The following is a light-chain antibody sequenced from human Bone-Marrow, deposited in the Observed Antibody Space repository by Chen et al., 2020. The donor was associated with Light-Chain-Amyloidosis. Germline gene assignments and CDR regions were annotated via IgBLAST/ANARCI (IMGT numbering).Light chain of an antibody. V-gene: IGLV3-21*02. CDR3: QVWDRSSDRPV. CDR2: DDS. J-gene: IGLJ3*02. CDR1: NIGSTS. Sequence: SYVLPQPSSASVAPGQTATITCGGNNIGSTSVHCYQQPPGQAPLLVVYDDSDRPSGIPERLSGSNSGNTATLTISRVEAGDEADYYCQVWDRSSDRPVFGGGTKLTVL.